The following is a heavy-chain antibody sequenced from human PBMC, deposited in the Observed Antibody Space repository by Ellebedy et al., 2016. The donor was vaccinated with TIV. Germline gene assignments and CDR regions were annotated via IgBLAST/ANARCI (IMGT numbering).Heavy chain of an antibody. CDR2: ITPFNGNT. D-gene: IGHD6-19*01. V-gene: IGHV1-45*02. J-gene: IGHJ5*02. CDR1: GYTFTYRY. Sequence: AASVTVSCKASGYTFTYRYLHWVRQAPGQALEWMGWITPFNGNTNYAQKFQDRVTITRDRSMSTAYMELSSLRSEDTAMYYCALGGAVAGISWGQGTLVTVSS. CDR3: ALGGAVAGIS.